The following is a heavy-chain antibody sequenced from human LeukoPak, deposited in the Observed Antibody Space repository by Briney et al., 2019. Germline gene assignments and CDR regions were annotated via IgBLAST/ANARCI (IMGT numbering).Heavy chain of an antibody. CDR2: INSDGSTT. V-gene: IGHV3-74*01. D-gene: IGHD3-22*01. Sequence: GGSLRLSCAASGITFSTYWMHWVRQAPGKGLVWVSRINSDGSTTSYVDSVEGRFTISRDNAKDTLYLQMNSLRAEDTAVYYCARAGTVVDYDPSDAFDVWGQGTMVTVSS. CDR1: GITFSTYW. CDR3: ARAGTVVDYDPSDAFDV. J-gene: IGHJ3*01.